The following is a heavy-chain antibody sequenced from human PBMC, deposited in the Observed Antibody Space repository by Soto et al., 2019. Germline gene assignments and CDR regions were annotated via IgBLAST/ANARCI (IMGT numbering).Heavy chain of an antibody. D-gene: IGHD3-10*01. CDR2: ISYDGSNK. CDR3: AKEERLGWFGELSPSHFDY. Sequence: QVQLVESGGGVVQPGRSLRLSCAASGFTFSSYGMHWVRQAPGKGLEWVAVISYDGSNKYYADSVKGRFTISRDNSKNTLYLQMNSLIAEDTAVYYCAKEERLGWFGELSPSHFDYWGQGTLVTVSS. CDR1: GFTFSSYG. J-gene: IGHJ4*02. V-gene: IGHV3-30*18.